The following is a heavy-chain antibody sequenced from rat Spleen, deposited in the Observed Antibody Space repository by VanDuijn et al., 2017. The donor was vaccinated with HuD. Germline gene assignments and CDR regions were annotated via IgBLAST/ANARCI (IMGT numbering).Heavy chain of an antibody. CDR2: ISNGGGNT. V-gene: IGHV5S11*01. Sequence: EVQLAESGGGLVQPGRSMKLSCTALGFTFSNYYMAWVRQAPTKGLEWVASISNGGGNTYYRDSVKGRFTISRDNAKSTLYLQMDSLRSEETATYYCARPDYSRFDYWGQGVMVTVSS. CDR3: ARPDYSRFDY. D-gene: IGHD1-2*01. J-gene: IGHJ2*01. CDR1: GFTFSNYY.